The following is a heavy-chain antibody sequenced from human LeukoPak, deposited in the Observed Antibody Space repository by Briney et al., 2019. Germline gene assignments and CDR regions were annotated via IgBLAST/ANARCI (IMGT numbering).Heavy chain of an antibody. CDR1: GFTFSSYW. J-gene: IGHJ4*02. CDR3: ARAGFTFSDYFGSFFDY. D-gene: IGHD3-10*01. CDR2: IKQDGSEK. V-gene: IGHV3-7*01. Sequence: GGSLRLSCAASGFTFSSYWMSWVRQAPGKGLEWVANIKQDGSEKYYVDSVKGRFTISRDNAKNSLYLQMNSLRAEDTAVYYCARAGFTFSDYFGSFFDYWGQGTLVTVSS.